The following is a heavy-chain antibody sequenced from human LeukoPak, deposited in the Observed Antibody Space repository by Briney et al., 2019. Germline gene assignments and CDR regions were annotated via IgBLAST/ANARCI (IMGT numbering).Heavy chain of an antibody. J-gene: IGHJ6*03. CDR1: GGSISSYY. CDR2: IYYSGST. D-gene: IGHD7-27*01. CDR3: ARDRFLTGDSDYYYYMDV. V-gene: IGHV4-59*12. Sequence: SETLSLTCTVSGGSISSYYWSWIRQPPGKGLEWIGYIYYSGSTNYNPSLKSRVTISVDTSKNQFSLKLSSVTAADTAVYYCARDRFLTGDSDYYYYMDVWGKGTTATVSS.